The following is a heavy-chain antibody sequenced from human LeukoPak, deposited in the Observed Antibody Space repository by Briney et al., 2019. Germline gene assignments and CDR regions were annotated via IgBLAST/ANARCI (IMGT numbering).Heavy chain of an antibody. D-gene: IGHD2-2*01. J-gene: IGHJ3*02. V-gene: IGHV3-21*01. CDR1: GFTFSSYW. CDR2: ISSSSSYI. Sequence: GGSLRLSCAASGFTFSSYWMSWVRQAPGKGLVWVSSISSSSSYIYYADSVKGRFTISRDNSKNTLYLQMNSLRAEDTAVYYCARVGQLPFDAFDIWGQGTMVTVSS. CDR3: ARVGQLPFDAFDI.